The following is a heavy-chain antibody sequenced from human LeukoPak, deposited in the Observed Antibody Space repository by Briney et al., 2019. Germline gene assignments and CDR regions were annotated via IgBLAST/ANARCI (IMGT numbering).Heavy chain of an antibody. CDR1: GYTFTSYD. Sequence: ASVKVSCKASGYTFTSYDINWVRQATGQGLEWMGWMNPNSGNTGYAQKLQGRVTMTRNTSISTAYMELSSLRSEDTAVYYCARGGERELLNNWFDPWGQGTLVTVSS. V-gene: IGHV1-8*01. D-gene: IGHD3-10*01. CDR3: ARGGERELLNNWFDP. CDR2: MNPNSGNT. J-gene: IGHJ5*02.